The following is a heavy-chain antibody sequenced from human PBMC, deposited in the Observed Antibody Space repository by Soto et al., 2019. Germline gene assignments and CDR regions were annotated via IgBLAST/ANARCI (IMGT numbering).Heavy chain of an antibody. J-gene: IGHJ6*02. CDR3: AKDLEQLPGGLHREGFDV. CDR1: GFSFDSYV. V-gene: IGHV3-23*01. CDR2: ISPSGGGA. Sequence: EVYLLESGGDLVQPGGSLRLSCAASGFSFDSYVMNWVRQAPGKGLEWVSSISPSGGGANYADSVKGRFTISRDNSKKTLSLQMNSRRAEDTAVYYCAKDLEQLPGGLHREGFDVWGQGTTVTVSS. D-gene: IGHD3-10*01.